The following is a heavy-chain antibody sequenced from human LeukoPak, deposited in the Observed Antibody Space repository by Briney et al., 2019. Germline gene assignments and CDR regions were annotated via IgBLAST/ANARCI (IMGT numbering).Heavy chain of an antibody. J-gene: IGHJ4*02. Sequence: ASVKVSCKASGYTFTSYYMHWVRQAPGQGLEWMGWISAYNGNTNYAQKLQGRVTMTTDTSTSTAYMELRSLRSDDTAVYYCARGGLYYDDSSVSDYWGQGTLVTVSS. V-gene: IGHV1-18*04. D-gene: IGHD3-22*01. CDR2: ISAYNGNT. CDR1: GYTFTSYY. CDR3: ARGGLYYDDSSVSDY.